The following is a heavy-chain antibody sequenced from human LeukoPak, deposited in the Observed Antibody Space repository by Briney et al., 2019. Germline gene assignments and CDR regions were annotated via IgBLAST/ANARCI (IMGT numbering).Heavy chain of an antibody. Sequence: GGSLRLSCAASGFTYSSYAMSWVRQAPGKGLEWVSAISGSGGSAYYADSVKGRFTISRDNSKNTLYLQMNSLRAEDTAVYYCAKAPRGAVAAGYYFDYWGQGTLVTVSS. V-gene: IGHV3-23*01. CDR3: AKAPRGAVAAGYYFDY. J-gene: IGHJ4*02. CDR2: ISGSGGSA. D-gene: IGHD2-15*01. CDR1: GFTYSSYA.